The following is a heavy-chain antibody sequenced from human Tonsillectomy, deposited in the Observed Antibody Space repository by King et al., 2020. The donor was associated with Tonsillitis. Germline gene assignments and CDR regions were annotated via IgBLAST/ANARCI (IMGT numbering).Heavy chain of an antibody. D-gene: IGHD2-2*01. CDR2: IRYDGSNK. V-gene: IGHV3-30*02. Sequence: VQLVESGGGVVQPGGSLRLSCAASGFTFSSYGMHWVRQAPGKGLEWVAFIRYDGSNKYYADSVKGRFTISRDNSKNTLYLQMNSLRAEDTAVYYCANDWSCSSTSCAGYHWFDPWRHGTLVTVSS. CDR1: GFTFSSYG. CDR3: ANDWSCSSTSCAGYHWFDP. J-gene: IGHJ5*02.